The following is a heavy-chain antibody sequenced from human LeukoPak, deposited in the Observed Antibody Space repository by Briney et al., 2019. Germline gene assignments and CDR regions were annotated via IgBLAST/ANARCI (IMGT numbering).Heavy chain of an antibody. CDR3: AKKYDILTGYYYFQH. Sequence: PGGSLRLSCAASGFTFSSYAMSWVRQAPGKGLEWVSAISGSGGSTYYADSVKGRFTISRDNSKNTLYLQMNSLRAEDTAVYYCAKKYDILTGYYYFQHWGQGTLVTVSS. CDR2: ISGSGGST. J-gene: IGHJ1*01. V-gene: IGHV3-23*01. D-gene: IGHD3-9*01. CDR1: GFTFSSYA.